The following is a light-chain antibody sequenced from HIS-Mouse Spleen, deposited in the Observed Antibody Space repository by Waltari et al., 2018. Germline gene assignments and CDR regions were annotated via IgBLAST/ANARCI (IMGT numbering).Light chain of an antibody. CDR3: QQYYSTLVYT. V-gene: IGKV4-1*01. CDR1: SSVLYSSNNKNY. CDR2: WAS. J-gene: IGKJ2*01. Sequence: DIVMTQSPDSLAVSLRERATIHCKSSSSVLYSSNNKNYLAWYQQKPGQPPKLLIYWASTRESGVPDRFSGSGSGTDFTLTISSLQAEDVAVYYCQQYYSTLVYTFGQGTKLEIK.